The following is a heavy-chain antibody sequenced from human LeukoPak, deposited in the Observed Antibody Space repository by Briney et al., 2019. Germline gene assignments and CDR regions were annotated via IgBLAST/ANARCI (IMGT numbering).Heavy chain of an antibody. J-gene: IGHJ4*02. Sequence: GGSLRLSCAASGLTVSSYAMSWVRQAPGKGLEWVSSISGSGGSTYYADSVKGRFTISRDNSKNTLYLQMNSLRAEDTAVYYCAKDYLAGLVPYYFDYWGQGTLVTVSS. CDR3: AKDYLAGLVPYYFDY. V-gene: IGHV3-23*01. CDR1: GLTVSSYA. D-gene: IGHD3-10*01. CDR2: ISGSGGST.